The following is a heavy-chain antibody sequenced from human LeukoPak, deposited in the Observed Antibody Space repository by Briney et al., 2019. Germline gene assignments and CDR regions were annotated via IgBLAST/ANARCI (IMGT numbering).Heavy chain of an antibody. J-gene: IGHJ4*02. Sequence: PSETLSLTCSVSGGSISSYYWSWIRQPPGGGLEWIGYIYYSGSTNYNPSLKSRVSMSVDTSKNQFSLNLSSVTAADTAVYYCARGGSSRSLNHFDYRGSGTLVTISS. CDR3: ARGGSSRSLNHFDY. CDR2: IYYSGST. V-gene: IGHV4-59*01. D-gene: IGHD6-13*01. CDR1: GGSISSYY.